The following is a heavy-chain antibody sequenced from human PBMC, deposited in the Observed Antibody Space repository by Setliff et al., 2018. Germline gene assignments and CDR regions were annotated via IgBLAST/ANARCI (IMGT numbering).Heavy chain of an antibody. CDR2: INTNTGNP. CDR1: GYTFSSYG. Sequence: ASVKVSCKASGYTFSSYGMGWMRRAPGQRLEWMGWINTNTGNPSYAQDFTGRLVFSLDTSVSTAYLQISSLKAEDSAVYYCARASRFGTTVWKGDYYMDVWGKGTTVTVSS. D-gene: IGHD4-4*01. J-gene: IGHJ6*03. CDR3: ARASRFGTTVWKGDYYMDV. V-gene: IGHV7-4-1*02.